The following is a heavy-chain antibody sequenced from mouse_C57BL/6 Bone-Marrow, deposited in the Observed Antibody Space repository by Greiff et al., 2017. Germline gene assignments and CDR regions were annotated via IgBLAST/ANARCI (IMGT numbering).Heavy chain of an antibody. CDR2: IYPGNSDT. CDR3: TRSGSSYVFDY. D-gene: IGHD1-1*01. V-gene: IGHV1-5*01. J-gene: IGHJ2*01. CDR1: GYTFTSYW. Sequence: VQLQQSGTVLARPGASVKMSCKTSGYTFTSYWMHWVKQRPGQGLEWIGAIYPGNSDTSYNQKFKGKAKLTAVTSASTAYMELSSLTNEDSAVYYCTRSGSSYVFDYWGQGTTLTVSS.